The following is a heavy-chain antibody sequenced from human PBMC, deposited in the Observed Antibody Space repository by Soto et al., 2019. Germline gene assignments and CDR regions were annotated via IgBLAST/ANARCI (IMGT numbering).Heavy chain of an antibody. D-gene: IGHD3-10*01. CDR1: GFTFSSYG. CDR2: ISYDGSNK. CDR3: AKDSDSRGGY. J-gene: IGHJ4*02. V-gene: IGHV3-30*18. Sequence: GGSLRLSCPASGFTFSSYGMHWVRQAPGKGLEWVAVISYDGSNKYYADSVKGRFTISRDNSKNTLYLQMNSLRAEDTAVYYCAKDSDSRGGYWGQGTLVTVSS.